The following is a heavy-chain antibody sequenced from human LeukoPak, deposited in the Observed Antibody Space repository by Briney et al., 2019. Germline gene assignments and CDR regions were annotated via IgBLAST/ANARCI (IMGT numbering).Heavy chain of an antibody. CDR1: GGSISSYY. J-gene: IGHJ1*01. D-gene: IGHD2-2*01. V-gene: IGHV4-59*01. CDR2: IYYTGST. CDR3: ARDAGYCSSSRCGAYSQH. Sequence: SETLSLTCTVSGGSISSYYWSWIRQPPGKGLEWMGYIYYTGSTNYNPSLKSRVIISVDTSKTQFSLKLSSVTAADTAVYYCARDAGYCSSSRCGAYSQHWGQGTLVTVSS.